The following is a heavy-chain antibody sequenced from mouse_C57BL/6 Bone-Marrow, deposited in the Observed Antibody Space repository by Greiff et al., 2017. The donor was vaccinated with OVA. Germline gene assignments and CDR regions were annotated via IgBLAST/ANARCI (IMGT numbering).Heavy chain of an antibody. CDR2: IDPSDSYT. D-gene: IGHD4-1*01. CDR1: GYTFTSYW. Sequence: QVQLQQSGAELVKPGASVKLSCKASGYTFTSYWMQWVKQRPGQGLEWIGEIDPSDSYTNYNQKFKGKATLTVDTSSSTAYMQLSSLTSEDSAVYYCASKLGRAYWGQGTLVTVSA. J-gene: IGHJ3*01. CDR3: ASKLGRAY. V-gene: IGHV1-50*01.